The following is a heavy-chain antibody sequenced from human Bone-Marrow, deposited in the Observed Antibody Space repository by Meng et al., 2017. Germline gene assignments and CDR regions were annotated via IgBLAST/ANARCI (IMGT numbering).Heavy chain of an antibody. CDR2: ISYDGSNK. J-gene: IGHJ3*02. CDR1: GFTFSSYA. D-gene: IGHD6-13*01. V-gene: IGHV3-30*04. Sequence: GGSLRLSCAASGFTFSSYAMHWVRQAPGKGLEWVAVISYDGSNKYYADSVKGRFTISRDNSKNMLYLQMNSLRAEDTAVYYCARCLQQLVGYDAFDIWGQGTMVTVSS. CDR3: ARCLQQLVGYDAFDI.